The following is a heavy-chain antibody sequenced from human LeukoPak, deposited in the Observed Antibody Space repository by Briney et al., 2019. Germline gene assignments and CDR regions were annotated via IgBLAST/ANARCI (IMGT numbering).Heavy chain of an antibody. CDR2: LNEDGSVK. J-gene: IGHJ4*02. CDR3: ANVPRSTVSY. D-gene: IGHD2-2*01. CDR1: GFTFSGHW. Sequence: PGGSLRLSCAASGFTFSGHWMSWVRQAPGKGLEWVAELNEDGSVKYYVDSVKGRFTISRDNAKSLLFLQMYNLRTEDTGVYFCANVPRSTVSYWGRGTLVTVSS. V-gene: IGHV3-7*01.